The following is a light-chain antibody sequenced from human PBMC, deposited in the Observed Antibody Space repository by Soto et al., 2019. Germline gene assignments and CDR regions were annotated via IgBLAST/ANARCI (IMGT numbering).Light chain of an antibody. J-gene: IGKJ1*01. CDR1: QSIHIW. V-gene: IGKV1-5*01. Sequence: DIQMTQSPSTVSASVGDRVTITCRASQSIHIWLAWFQQKPGKAPKLLIDAASSLESGVPSRFNGSGSGTEFTLIINSLQPDDFATYDCQQSTSYAWTFGQGTKV. CDR2: AAS. CDR3: QQSTSYAWT.